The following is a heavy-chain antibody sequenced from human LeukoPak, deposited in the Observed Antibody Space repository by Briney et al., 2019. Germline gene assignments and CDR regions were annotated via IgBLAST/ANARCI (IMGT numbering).Heavy chain of an antibody. J-gene: IGHJ3*02. V-gene: IGHV4-39*01. CDR1: GGSISSSSYY. CDR2: IYYSGST. CDR3: ARLGQSAFDI. Sequence: SETLSLTCTVSGGSISSSSYYWGWGRQPPGKGLEWVGSIYYSGSTYYNPSLKSRVTISVDTSKNQFSLKLSSVTAADTAVYYCARLGQSAFDIWGQGTMVTVSS.